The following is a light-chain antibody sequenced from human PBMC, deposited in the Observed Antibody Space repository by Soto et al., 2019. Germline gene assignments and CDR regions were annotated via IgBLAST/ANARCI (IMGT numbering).Light chain of an antibody. J-gene: IGLJ3*02. CDR3: QAYDYPLTASV. CDR2: GNR. V-gene: IGLV1-40*01. Sequence: QSALTQPPSGSGAPGQRVTISCTGNSSNLGAGYDVHWYQQLPGAAPKLVIFGNRNRPSGVPERFSGSKSGTSSSLAITGLQAADEADYYWQAYDYPLTASVFGGGTALTVL. CDR1: SSNLGAGYD.